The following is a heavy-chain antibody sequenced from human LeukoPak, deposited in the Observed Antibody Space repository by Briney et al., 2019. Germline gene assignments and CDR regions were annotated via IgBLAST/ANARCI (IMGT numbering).Heavy chain of an antibody. Sequence: GASVKVSCKASGYTFTCYYMHWVRQAPGQGLEWMGWINPNSGGTNYAQKFQGRVTMTRDTSISTAYMELSRLRSDDTAVYYCARDLRRARGIAARPGGLDVWGKGTTVTVSS. CDR2: INPNSGGT. D-gene: IGHD6-6*01. J-gene: IGHJ6*04. CDR3: ARDLRRARGIAARPGGLDV. CDR1: GYTFTCYY. V-gene: IGHV1-2*02.